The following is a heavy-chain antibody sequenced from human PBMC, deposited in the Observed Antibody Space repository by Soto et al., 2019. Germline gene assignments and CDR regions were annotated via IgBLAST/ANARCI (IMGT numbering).Heavy chain of an antibody. CDR1: GYTFTSYG. CDR3: ARVGDCSSTSCYGGMDV. V-gene: IGHV1-18*01. Sequence: ASVKVSCKASGYTFTSYGISWVRPAPGQGLEWMGWISAYNGNTNYAQKLQGRVTMTTDTSTSTAYMELRSLRSDDTAVYYCARVGDCSSTSCYGGMDVWAQGTTVIVS. D-gene: IGHD2-2*01. J-gene: IGHJ6*02. CDR2: ISAYNGNT.